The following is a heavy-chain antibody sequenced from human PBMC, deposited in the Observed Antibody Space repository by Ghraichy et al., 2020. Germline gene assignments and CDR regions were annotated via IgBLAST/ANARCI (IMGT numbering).Heavy chain of an antibody. CDR1: GFTFNRHD. CDR2: ISSSSSTI. J-gene: IGHJ6*02. CDR3: ARDLSSPYYGMDV. Sequence: GGSLRLSCAGLGFTFNRHDMVWVRQAPGKGLEWVSYISSSSSTIFYADSVKGRFTISRDNAKNSVYLQMNSLRDDDTALYYCARDLSSPYYGMDVWGQGTTVTVSS. V-gene: IGHV3-48*02.